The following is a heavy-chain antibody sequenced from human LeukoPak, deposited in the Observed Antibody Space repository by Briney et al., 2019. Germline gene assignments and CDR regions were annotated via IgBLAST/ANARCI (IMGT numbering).Heavy chain of an antibody. CDR1: GFTFSNHA. J-gene: IGHJ4*02. Sequence: GGSLRLSCAASGFTFSNHAMSWVRQAPGKGLEWVSAISSNGGSTYYADSVKGRFTISRDNSKNTLYLQMNSLRAEDTAVYYCAKDTTMIAAAGTGYWGQGTLVTVSS. CDR3: AKDTTMIAAAGTGY. V-gene: IGHV3-23*01. D-gene: IGHD6-13*01. CDR2: ISSNGGST.